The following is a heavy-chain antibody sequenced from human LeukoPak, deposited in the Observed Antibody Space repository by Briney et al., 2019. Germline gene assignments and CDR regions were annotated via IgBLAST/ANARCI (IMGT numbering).Heavy chain of an antibody. CDR2: MSSNGGTT. J-gene: IGHJ4*02. CDR1: GFTFSSYA. CDR3: ARVGDVGPFDY. V-gene: IGHV3-64*01. D-gene: IGHD1-26*01. Sequence: GGSLRLPCAASGFTFSSYAMHWVRQAPGKGLEYVSAMSSNGGTTDYANSVKGRFTISRDNSKNTLYLQMGSLRAEDMAVYYCARVGDVGPFDYWGQGTLVIVSS.